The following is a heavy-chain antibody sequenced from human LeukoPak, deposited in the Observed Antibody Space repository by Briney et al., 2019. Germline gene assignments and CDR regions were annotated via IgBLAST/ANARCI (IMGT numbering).Heavy chain of an antibody. CDR1: GGSVSSYY. CDR3: AKHQAKSGSYCYYGMDV. D-gene: IGHD1-26*01. Sequence: KPSETLSLTCTVSGGSVSSYYWSWIRRPPGRGLEWIAYLSHSGCSDSNPSLTSRVTISVDTSKNQFSLNLNSVTAADTAVYYCAKHQAKSGSYCYYGMDVWGQGTTVTVSS. J-gene: IGHJ6*02. CDR2: LSHSGCS. V-gene: IGHV4-59*08.